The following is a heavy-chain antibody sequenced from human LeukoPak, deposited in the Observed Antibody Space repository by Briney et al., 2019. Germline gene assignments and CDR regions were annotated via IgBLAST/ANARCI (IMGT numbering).Heavy chain of an antibody. Sequence: SQTLSLTCTVSGGSISSGGYYWSWIRQHPGKGLEWIGYIYYSGSTYYNPSLKSRVTISVDTSKNQFSLKLSSVTAADTAVYYCARTGEGYSSSWYPPYSWFDPWGQGTLVTVSS. D-gene: IGHD6-13*01. V-gene: IGHV4-31*03. CDR2: IYYSGST. J-gene: IGHJ5*02. CDR3: ARTGEGYSSSWYPPYSWFDP. CDR1: GGSISSGGYY.